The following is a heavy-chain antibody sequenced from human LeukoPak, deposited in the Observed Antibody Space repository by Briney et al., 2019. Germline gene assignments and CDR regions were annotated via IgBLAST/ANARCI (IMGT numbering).Heavy chain of an antibody. Sequence: GGSLRLSCAASGFTFITYAMSWVRQAPGKGLEWVSAISGSGGRTYYADSVKGRFTISRDSSKNTLYLQMNSLRADDTALYYCAKGVRWELPFDYWGQGALVTVSS. CDR2: ISGSGGRT. V-gene: IGHV3-23*01. CDR3: AKGVRWELPFDY. D-gene: IGHD1-26*01. J-gene: IGHJ4*02. CDR1: GFTFITYA.